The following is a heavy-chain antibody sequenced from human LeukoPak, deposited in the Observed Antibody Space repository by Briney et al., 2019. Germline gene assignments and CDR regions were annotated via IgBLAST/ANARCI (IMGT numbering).Heavy chain of an antibody. CDR3: ASVTYSDYNDFDY. J-gene: IGHJ4*02. CDR1: GYTFTAFF. Sequence: ASVKVSCKTSGYTFTAFFMHWVRQAPGQGLEWMGWIKPDSGGTNYAQKFQGRVAMTRDTSISTAYMELSSLSTDDTAVYYCASVTYSDYNDFDYWGQGTLVTVS. CDR2: IKPDSGGT. V-gene: IGHV1-2*02. D-gene: IGHD5-12*01.